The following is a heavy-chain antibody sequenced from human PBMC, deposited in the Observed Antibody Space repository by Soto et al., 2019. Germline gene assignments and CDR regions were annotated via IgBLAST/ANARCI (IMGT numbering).Heavy chain of an antibody. CDR3: AREPVGPDWYFDL. V-gene: IGHV3-23*01. CDR1: GFTFSNCA. CDR2: ISGSGGST. J-gene: IGHJ2*01. Sequence: GGSLRLSCAASGFTFSNCAMNWVRQAPGKGLEWVSAISGSGGSTYYADSVKGRFTISRDNSKNTVSLQMNSLTAEDTAVYYCAREPVGPDWYFDLWGRGTLVTSPQ.